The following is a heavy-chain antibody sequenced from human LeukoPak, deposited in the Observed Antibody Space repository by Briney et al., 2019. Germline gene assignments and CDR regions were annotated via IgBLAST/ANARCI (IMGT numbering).Heavy chain of an antibody. J-gene: IGHJ6*03. CDR1: RFTFSSYW. V-gene: IGHV3-7*01. CDR2: INQDGSEK. Sequence: GGSLRLSCAASRFTFSSYWMSWVRQAPGKGLEWVANINQDGSEKNYVDSVKGRFTISRDNAKNSLYLQMNSLRAEDTAVYYCARDPYSGNYGDYYYYYMDVWGKGTTVTISS. D-gene: IGHD1-26*01. CDR3: ARDPYSGNYGDYYYYYMDV.